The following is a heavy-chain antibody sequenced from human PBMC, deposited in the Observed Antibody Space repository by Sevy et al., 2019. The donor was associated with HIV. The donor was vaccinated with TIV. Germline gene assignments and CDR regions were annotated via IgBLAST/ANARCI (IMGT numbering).Heavy chain of an antibody. Sequence: GGSLRLSCAASGFTVSSNYMSWVRQAPGKGLEWVSNITAPGGRAYLADSVKGRFTISSDTSVNKVFLQMDSLRVEDTAIYYCAKAQGEWGTPFALDVWGQGTTVTVSS. CDR2: ITAPGGRA. CDR1: GFTVSSNY. V-gene: IGHV3-23*01. CDR3: AKAQGEWGTPFALDV. J-gene: IGHJ6*02. D-gene: IGHD3-16*01.